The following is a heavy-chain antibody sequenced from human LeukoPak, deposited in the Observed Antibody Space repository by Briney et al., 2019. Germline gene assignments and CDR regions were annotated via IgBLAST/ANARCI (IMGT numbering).Heavy chain of an antibody. V-gene: IGHV1-2*02. CDR1: GYTFTSYD. CDR2: INPNSGGT. J-gene: IGHJ3*02. Sequence: GASVKVSCKASGYTFTSYDINWVRQATGQGLEWMGWINPNSGGTNYAQKFQGRVTMTRDTSISTAYMELSRLRSDDTAVYYCAVVGASARAQAFDIWGQGTMVTVSS. CDR3: AVVGASARAQAFDI. D-gene: IGHD1-26*01.